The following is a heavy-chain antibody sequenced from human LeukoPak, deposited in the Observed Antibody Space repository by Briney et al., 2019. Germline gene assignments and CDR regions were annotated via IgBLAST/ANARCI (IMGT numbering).Heavy chain of an antibody. CDR2: IYYIGTT. Sequence: SETLSLTCSVSSSPINNYSWSWIRQSPGKGLEGLGYIYYIGTTNYNPSLKSRVTISVDTSKNQFSLKLSSVTAADTAVYYCERYDSLGWGFTAVDYWGQGTLVTVSS. D-gene: IGHD3-9*01. CDR3: ERYDSLGWGFTAVDY. CDR1: SSPINNYS. J-gene: IGHJ4*02. V-gene: IGHV4-59*01.